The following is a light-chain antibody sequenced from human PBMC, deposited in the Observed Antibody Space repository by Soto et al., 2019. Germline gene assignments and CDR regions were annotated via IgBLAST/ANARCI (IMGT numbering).Light chain of an antibody. V-gene: IGKV3-20*01. CDR2: GAS. J-gene: IGKJ1*01. Sequence: EIVLTQSPGTLSVSPGERATLSCRASQSISSNYLAWYQQKPGQAPRLLIYGASSRATGIPDRFSGCGSGTDFTITSLRLEPVDAEKYYCQQYGSWTFGQGTKVEIK. CDR3: QQYGSWT. CDR1: QSISSNY.